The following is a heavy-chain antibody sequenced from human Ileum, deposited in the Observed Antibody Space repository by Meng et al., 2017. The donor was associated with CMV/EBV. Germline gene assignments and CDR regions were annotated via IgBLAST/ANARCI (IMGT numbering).Heavy chain of an antibody. CDR3: VRSGYSGYPAQYYFPH. Sequence: SSVTVSCLASGLTFNYHALAWVRQAPGQGPEWMGGTVPVFGTINYAQRFQDRLTITTDESTSTIYMELRSLRSEDTATYYCVRSGYSGYPAQYYFPHWGQGTLVTVSS. V-gene: IGHV1-69*05. D-gene: IGHD5-12*01. CDR1: GLTFNYHA. CDR2: TVPVFGTI. J-gene: IGHJ4*02.